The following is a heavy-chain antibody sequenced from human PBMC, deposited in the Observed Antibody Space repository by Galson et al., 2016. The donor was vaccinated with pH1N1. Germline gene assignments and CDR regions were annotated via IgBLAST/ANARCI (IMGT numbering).Heavy chain of an antibody. D-gene: IGHD3-16*02. Sequence: SLRLSCAASGFTFSNYWMHWFRQVPGKGLEWVANIKEDGSETYYVDSVRGRFTISRDNAKNSLYLQMNSLRDEDTAFYSCASAIGSRSAYWGQGTLVTVSS. J-gene: IGHJ4*02. CDR3: ASAIGSRSAY. CDR1: GFTFSNYW. CDR2: IKEDGSET. V-gene: IGHV3-7*01.